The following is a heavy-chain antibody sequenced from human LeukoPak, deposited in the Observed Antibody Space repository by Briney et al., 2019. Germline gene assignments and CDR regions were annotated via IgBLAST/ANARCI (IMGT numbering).Heavy chain of an antibody. CDR3: ALQTSIAVAGLIDY. Sequence: PGECLKISCKGSGYSLTSYWIGWVRQMPGKGLEWMGIIYPGDSDTRYSPSFQGQVTISADKSISTAYLQWSSLKASDTAMYYCALQTSIAVAGLIDYWGQGTLVTVSS. CDR2: IYPGDSDT. D-gene: IGHD6-19*01. CDR1: GYSLTSYW. J-gene: IGHJ4*02. V-gene: IGHV5-51*01.